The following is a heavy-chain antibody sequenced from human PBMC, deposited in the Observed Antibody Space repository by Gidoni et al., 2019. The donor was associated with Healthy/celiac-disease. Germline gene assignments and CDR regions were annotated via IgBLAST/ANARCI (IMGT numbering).Heavy chain of an antibody. CDR2: IYPGDSDT. CDR3: ARLLVPYDTDFDY. V-gene: IGHV5-51*01. CDR1: GYSFTSYW. D-gene: IGHD3-22*01. Sequence: EVQLVQSGAEVKKPGEARKISCKGSGYSFTSYWSGWVRQMPGTGLEWMGSIYPGDSDTRSSPSFPGQVTISADKSISTAYLQWSSLKASDTAMYYCARLLVPYDTDFDYWGQGTLVTVSS. J-gene: IGHJ4*02.